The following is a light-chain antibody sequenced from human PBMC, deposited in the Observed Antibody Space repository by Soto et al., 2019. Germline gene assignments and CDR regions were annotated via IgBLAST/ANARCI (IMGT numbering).Light chain of an antibody. CDR3: QSYDNSLSGAWV. CDR2: GVT. CDR1: GSDIGAYKF. Sequence: QSALAQPPSASGSPGQSVTISCTGSGSDIGAYKFVSWYQQHPGKAPKLMIFGVTERPSGVPDRFSGSKSGNTASLTVSGLQADDEADYYCQSYDNSLSGAWVFGGGTKLTVL. J-gene: IGLJ3*02. V-gene: IGLV2-8*01.